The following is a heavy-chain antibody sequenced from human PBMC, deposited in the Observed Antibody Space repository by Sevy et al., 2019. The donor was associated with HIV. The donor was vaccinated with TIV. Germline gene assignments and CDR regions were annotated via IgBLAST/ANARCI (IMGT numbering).Heavy chain of an antibody. CDR3: ARDYGYSYGYVVDY. V-gene: IGHV6-1*01. D-gene: IGHD5-18*01. Sequence: QSQTLSLTCAISGDSVSSNSAAWNWIRQSPSRGLEWLGRTYYRSKWYNDYAVSVKSRITINPDTSNNQSSLQLNSVTPEDTAVDYCARDYGYSYGYVVDYWGQGTLVTVSS. CDR1: GDSVSSNSAA. J-gene: IGHJ4*02. CDR2: TYYRSKWYN.